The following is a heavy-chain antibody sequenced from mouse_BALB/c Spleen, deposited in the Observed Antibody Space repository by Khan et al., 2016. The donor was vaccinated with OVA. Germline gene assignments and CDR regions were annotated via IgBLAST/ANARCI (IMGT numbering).Heavy chain of an antibody. J-gene: IGHJ3*01. V-gene: IGHV1-9*01. Sequence: VKLKQSGAELMKPGASVKISCKPTGYTFSSYWIEWVKQRPGHGLEWIGEILPGSNSTNYNERFQGKATITADTSSNTAYMQLSSLTSEDSAIYYCARGNYYGSTSWFGYWGQGTLVTVSA. D-gene: IGHD1-1*01. CDR1: GYTFSSYW. CDR2: ILPGSNST. CDR3: ARGNYYGSTSWFGY.